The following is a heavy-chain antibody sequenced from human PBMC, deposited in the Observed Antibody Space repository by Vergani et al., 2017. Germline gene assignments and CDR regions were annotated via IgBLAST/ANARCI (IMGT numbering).Heavy chain of an antibody. J-gene: IGHJ3*02. Sequence: QVQLVQSGAEVKKPGASVKVSCKASGYTFTGYYMHWVRQAPGQGLEWMGWINPNSGGTNYAQKFQGRVTMTRDTSISTAYMELSRLRSDDTAVYYCARDPSTVTRADDAFDIWGQGTMVTVSS. D-gene: IGHD4-17*01. CDR3: ARDPSTVTRADDAFDI. V-gene: IGHV1-2*02. CDR2: INPNSGGT. CDR1: GYTFTGYY.